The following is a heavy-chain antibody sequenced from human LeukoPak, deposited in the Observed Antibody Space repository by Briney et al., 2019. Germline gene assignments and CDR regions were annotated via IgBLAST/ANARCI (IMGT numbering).Heavy chain of an antibody. D-gene: IGHD1-14*01. CDR2: IKPDEREK. V-gene: IGHV3-7*01. CDR1: GFTFSSYW. CDR3: ARSPDGFDY. Sequence: GGSLRLSCAASGFTFSSYWMSWVRQAPGKGLEWVANIKPDEREKFYVDSVKGRFTISRNNAKNSLYLQMNSLRAEDTAVYYCARSPDGFDYWGQGTLVTVSS. J-gene: IGHJ4*02.